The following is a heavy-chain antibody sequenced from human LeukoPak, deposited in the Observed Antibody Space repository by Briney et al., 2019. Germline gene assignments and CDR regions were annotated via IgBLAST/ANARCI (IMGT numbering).Heavy chain of an antibody. J-gene: IGHJ4*02. D-gene: IGHD3-10*01. Sequence: SETLSLTCAVYGGSFSGYYWSWIRQPPGKGPEWIGEINHSGSTNYNPSLKSRVTISVDTSKNQFSLKLSSVTAADTAVYYCARGNQLNDYWGQGTLVTVSS. CDR1: GGSFSGYY. CDR3: ARGNQLNDY. CDR2: INHSGST. V-gene: IGHV4-34*01.